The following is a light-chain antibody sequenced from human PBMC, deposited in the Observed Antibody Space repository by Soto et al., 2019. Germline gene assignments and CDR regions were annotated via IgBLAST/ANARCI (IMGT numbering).Light chain of an antibody. CDR1: QRVSSN. CDR3: QQYNNWPPFT. CDR2: GAS. Sequence: EIVMTQSPATLSVSPGERATLSCRASQRVSSNLACYQQKPGQAPRLLIYGASTRATGIPARFSGSGSGTEFTLTISSLQSEDFAVYYCQQYNNWPPFTFGPGTKVDIK. J-gene: IGKJ3*01. V-gene: IGKV3-15*01.